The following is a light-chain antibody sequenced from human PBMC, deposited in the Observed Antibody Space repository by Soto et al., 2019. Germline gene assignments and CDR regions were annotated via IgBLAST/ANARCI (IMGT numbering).Light chain of an antibody. Sequence: DIQMTQSPSTVSASVGDAVTITCRASQSISTWLAWYQQKPGKAPNLLIYDASTLESGGPSGFSGSGSGTEFTLNISSLQPDDSATYYCQQYNSYPYTFGQGTKLEIK. J-gene: IGKJ2*01. CDR1: QSISTW. CDR3: QQYNSYPYT. CDR2: DAS. V-gene: IGKV1-5*01.